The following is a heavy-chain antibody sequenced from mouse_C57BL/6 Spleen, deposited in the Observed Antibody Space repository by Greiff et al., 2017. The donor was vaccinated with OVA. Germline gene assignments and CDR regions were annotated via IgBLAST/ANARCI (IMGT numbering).Heavy chain of an antibody. CDR3: ARSSGYVDY. Sequence: QVQLQQSGAELVRPGASVKLSCKASGYTFTDYYINWVKQRPGQGLEWIARIYPGSGNTYYNEKFKGKATLTAEKSSSTAYMQLSSLTSEDSAVYFCARSSGYVDYWGQGTTLTVSS. D-gene: IGHD3-2*02. CDR1: GYTFTDYY. V-gene: IGHV1-76*01. J-gene: IGHJ2*01. CDR2: IYPGSGNT.